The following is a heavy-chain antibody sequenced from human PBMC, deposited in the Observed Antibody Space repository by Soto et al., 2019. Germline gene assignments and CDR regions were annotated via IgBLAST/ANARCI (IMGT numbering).Heavy chain of an antibody. D-gene: IGHD4-4*01. V-gene: IGHV3-7*03. CDR2: INPDGNVG. CDR1: GFPFSTYW. J-gene: IGHJ4*02. CDR3: AGWGGHDYNF. Sequence: EVQLLGSGGGLVQPGGSLRLSCVGSGFPFSTYWMNWVRQATGKGLEWVANINPDGNVGTYVDSVRGRFTTSRDHAKNSLYLQMNSLRPDDTAVYFCAGWGGHDYNFWSQRIMVTVSS.